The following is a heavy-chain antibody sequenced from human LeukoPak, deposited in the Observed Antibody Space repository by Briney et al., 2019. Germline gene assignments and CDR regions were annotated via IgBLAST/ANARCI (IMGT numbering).Heavy chain of an antibody. V-gene: IGHV3-23*01. Sequence: GGSLRLSCAASGFTFSSYAMSWVRQAPGKGLEWVSAISGSGGSTYYADSVKGRFTISRDNSKNTLYLQMNSLRAEDTAVYYCATRLWYSSSWSDPPDYWGQGTLVTVSS. D-gene: IGHD6-13*01. CDR1: GFTFSSYA. J-gene: IGHJ4*02. CDR3: ATRLWYSSSWSDPPDY. CDR2: ISGSGGST.